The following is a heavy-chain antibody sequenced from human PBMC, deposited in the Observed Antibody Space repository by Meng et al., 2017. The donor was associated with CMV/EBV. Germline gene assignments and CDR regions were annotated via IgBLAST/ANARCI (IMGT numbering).Heavy chain of an antibody. CDR1: GGTFSSYA. CDR2: IIPIFGTA. CDR3: ARDKSPRWGGLTTMTRGMDV. V-gene: IGHV1-69*05. J-gene: IGHJ6*02. D-gene: IGHD4/OR15-4a*01. Sequence: SVKVSCKASGGTFSSYAISWVRQAPGQGLEWMGGIIPIFGTANYAQKFQGRVTITTDESTSTAYMELSSLSSEDTAVYYCARDKSPRWGGLTTMTRGMDVWGQGTTVTSP.